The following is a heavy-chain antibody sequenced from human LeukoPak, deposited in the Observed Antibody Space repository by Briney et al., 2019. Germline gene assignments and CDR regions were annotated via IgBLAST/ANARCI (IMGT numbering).Heavy chain of an antibody. J-gene: IGHJ4*02. V-gene: IGHV1-18*01. CDR2: ISAYNGNT. Sequence: ASVKVSCKASGYTFTSYGISWVRQAPGQGLEWMGWISAYNGNTNYAQKLQGRVTMTTDTSTSTAYMELRSLRSDDTAVYYCARRTEVYSGSYRENYWGQGTLVTVSS. CDR3: ARRTEVYSGSYRENY. D-gene: IGHD1-26*01. CDR1: GYTFTSYG.